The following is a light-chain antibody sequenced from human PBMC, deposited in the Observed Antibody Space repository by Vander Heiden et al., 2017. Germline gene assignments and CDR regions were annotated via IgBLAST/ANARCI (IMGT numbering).Light chain of an antibody. CDR3: QAWDTNTYV. CDR2: QNT. CDR1: KLGDKF. Sequence: SFELTQPPSVSVSPGQTASITCSGNKLGDKFASWYQLRPGQSPVLVISQNTKRPSGIPERFSGSNSGNTATLTISGTQAMDEADYYCQAWDTNTYVFGTGTKVTVL. J-gene: IGLJ1*01. V-gene: IGLV3-1*01.